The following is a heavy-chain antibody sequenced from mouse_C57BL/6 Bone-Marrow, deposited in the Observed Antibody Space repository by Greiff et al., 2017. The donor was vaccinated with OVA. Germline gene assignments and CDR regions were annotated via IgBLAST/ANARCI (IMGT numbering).Heavy chain of an antibody. J-gene: IGHJ1*03. D-gene: IGHD1-1*01. CDR1: GFSLTSYG. CDR2: IWSGGST. Sequence: VKLMESGPGLVQPSQSLSITCTVSGFSLTSYGVHWVRQSPGKGLEWLGVIWSGGSTDYNAAFISRLSISKDNSKSQVFFKMNSLQADDTAIYYCARDITTVVSIWYFDVWGTGTTVTVSS. V-gene: IGHV2-2*01. CDR3: ARDITTVVSIWYFDV.